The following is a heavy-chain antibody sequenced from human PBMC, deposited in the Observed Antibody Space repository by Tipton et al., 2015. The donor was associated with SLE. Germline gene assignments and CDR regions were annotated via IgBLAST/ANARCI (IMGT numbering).Heavy chain of an antibody. V-gene: IGHV3-23*01. CDR1: GFTFSSYA. CDR3: ARGGDSSSWWNY. Sequence: SLRLSCAASGFTFSSYAMSWVRQAPGKGLEWVSAISGSGGSTYYADSVKGRFTISRDNSKNTLYLQMNSLRAEDTAVYYCARGGDSSSWWNYWGQGTLVTVSS. CDR2: ISGSGGST. D-gene: IGHD6-13*01. J-gene: IGHJ4*02.